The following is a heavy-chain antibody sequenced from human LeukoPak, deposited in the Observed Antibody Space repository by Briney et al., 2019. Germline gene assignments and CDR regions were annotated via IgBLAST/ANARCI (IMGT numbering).Heavy chain of an antibody. CDR1: GFTFSIYN. D-gene: IGHD3-10*01. V-gene: IGHV3-48*04. CDR2: ISSGSSTI. J-gene: IGHJ5*02. CDR3: ARDKWFGELFPTENWFDP. Sequence: PGGSLRLSCAASGFTFSIYNMNWVRQAPGKGLEWLSFISSGSSTIYYADSVKGRFTISRDNAKNSLYLQMNSLRAEDTAVYYCARDKWFGELFPTENWFDPGAREPWSPSPQ.